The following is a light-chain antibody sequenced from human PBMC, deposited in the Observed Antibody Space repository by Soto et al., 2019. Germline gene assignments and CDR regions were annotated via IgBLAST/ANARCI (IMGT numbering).Light chain of an antibody. J-gene: IGLJ3*02. CDR3: GTWDTTLNVWV. CDR1: SSSAGHES. Sequence: QSVLTQPPSVSAAPGQTVTISCSGSSSSAGHESVSWYQSLPETAPKLLIYDNYKRPSGIPDRFSGSQSGTSATLGITGLQTGDEADYYCGTWDTTLNVWVFGGGTKLTVL. V-gene: IGLV1-51*01. CDR2: DNY.